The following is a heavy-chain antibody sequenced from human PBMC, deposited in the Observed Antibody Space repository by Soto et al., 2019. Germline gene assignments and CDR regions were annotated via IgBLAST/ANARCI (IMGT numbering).Heavy chain of an antibody. D-gene: IGHD3-22*01. Sequence: SETLSLTCTVSGGSISSSSYYWGWIRQPPGKGLEWIGNIYYSGSTYYNPSLKSRVTISVDTSKNQFSLKLSSVTAADTAVYYCARHYYYDSSGSWFDPWGQGTLATVSS. V-gene: IGHV4-39*01. CDR3: ARHYYYDSSGSWFDP. CDR1: GGSISSSSYY. J-gene: IGHJ5*02. CDR2: IYYSGST.